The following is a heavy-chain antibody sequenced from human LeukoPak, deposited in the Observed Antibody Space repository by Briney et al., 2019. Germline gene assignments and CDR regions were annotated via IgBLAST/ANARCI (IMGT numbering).Heavy chain of an antibody. V-gene: IGHV4-59*01. D-gene: IGHD3-10*01. CDR2: MYYTGST. CDR3: AREPYGSGLIDY. J-gene: IGHJ4*02. Sequence: RTSETLSLTCTVSGDSINSYYWSWIRQPPGKGLEWIGYMYYTGSTNYNPSLKSRVTILVDTSKNQFSLKLSSVTAADTAVYYCAREPYGSGLIDYWGQGTLVTVSS. CDR1: GDSINSYY.